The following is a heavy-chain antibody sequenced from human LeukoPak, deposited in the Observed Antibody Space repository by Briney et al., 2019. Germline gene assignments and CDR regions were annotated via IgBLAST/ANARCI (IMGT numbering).Heavy chain of an antibody. V-gene: IGHV3-23*01. Sequence: GGSLRLSCAASGFTFSSYAMSWVRQAPGKGLEWVSAISKTGSTYYADSVKARFTISRDNSKNTLYLQMNSLRAEDTAVYYCARVLVVSGWTNIDYWGQGTLVTVSS. CDR1: GFTFSSYA. CDR2: ISKTGST. J-gene: IGHJ4*02. CDR3: ARVLVVSGWTNIDY. D-gene: IGHD6-19*01.